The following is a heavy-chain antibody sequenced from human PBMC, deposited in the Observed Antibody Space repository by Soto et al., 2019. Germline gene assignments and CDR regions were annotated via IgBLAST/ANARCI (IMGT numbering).Heavy chain of an antibody. Sequence: GASVKVSCKASGYTFTSYGISWVRQAPGQGLEWMGWISAYNGNTNYAQKLQGRVTMTTDTSTSTAYMELRSLRSDDTAVYYCARGGCTNGVCYEGNLFDPWGQGTLVTVSS. D-gene: IGHD2-8*01. J-gene: IGHJ5*02. CDR2: ISAYNGNT. CDR3: ARGGCTNGVCYEGNLFDP. CDR1: GYTFTSYG. V-gene: IGHV1-18*01.